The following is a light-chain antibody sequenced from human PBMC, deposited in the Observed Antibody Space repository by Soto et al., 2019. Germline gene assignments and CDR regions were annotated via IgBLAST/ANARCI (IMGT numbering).Light chain of an antibody. Sequence: QSALTQPPSASGSPGQSVTISCTGTSSDIGGYDYVSWFQHHPGRAPKLMIYDLTKRPSGVPDRFSGSRSGNTASLTVSGLQAEDEADYYCSSYAGSNNVIFGGGTKLTVL. CDR1: SSDIGGYDY. V-gene: IGLV2-8*01. CDR2: DLT. CDR3: SSYAGSNNVI. J-gene: IGLJ2*01.